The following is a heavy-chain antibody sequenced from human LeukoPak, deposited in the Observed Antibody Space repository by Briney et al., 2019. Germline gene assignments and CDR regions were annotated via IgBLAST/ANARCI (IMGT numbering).Heavy chain of an antibody. D-gene: IGHD6-25*01. CDR1: GFPFSGYI. V-gene: IGHV3-48*01. CDR2: IGSSGNTI. CDR3: ARDQRPDY. J-gene: IGHJ4*02. Sequence: GGSLRLSCAASGFPFSGYIMNWVRQAPGKGLEWVSFIGSSGNTIYYADSVKGRFTVSRDNAKNSLYLQMNTLRAEDTAVYYCARDQRPDYWGQGTLVTVSS.